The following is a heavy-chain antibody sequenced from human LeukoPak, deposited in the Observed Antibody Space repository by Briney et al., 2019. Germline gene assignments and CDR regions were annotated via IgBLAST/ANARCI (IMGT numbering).Heavy chain of an antibody. J-gene: IGHJ5*02. V-gene: IGHV4-4*07. Sequence: SETLSLTCTVSGGSISSYYWSWIRQPAGKGLEWIGRIYTSGSTNYNPSLKSRVTMSVDTSKNQFSLKLSSVTAADTAVYYCARVAAYTFRGVIPWFDPWGQGTLVTVSS. CDR3: ARVAAYTFRGVIPWFDP. D-gene: IGHD3-16*02. CDR1: GGSISSYY. CDR2: IYTSGST.